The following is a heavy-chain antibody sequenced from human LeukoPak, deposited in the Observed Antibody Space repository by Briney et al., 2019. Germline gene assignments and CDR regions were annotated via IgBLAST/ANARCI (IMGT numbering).Heavy chain of an antibody. Sequence: PGGSLRLSCVDSEFTFSTYWMAWVRQAPGKGLEWVANIKQDGSEKYYVDSVKGRFTISRDNAKNSLYLQMNSLRAEDTAVYYCAREDYGGNSGGGVDYWGQGTLVTVSS. CDR2: IKQDGSEK. D-gene: IGHD4-23*01. CDR3: AREDYGGNSGGGVDY. CDR1: EFTFSTYW. J-gene: IGHJ4*02. V-gene: IGHV3-7*04.